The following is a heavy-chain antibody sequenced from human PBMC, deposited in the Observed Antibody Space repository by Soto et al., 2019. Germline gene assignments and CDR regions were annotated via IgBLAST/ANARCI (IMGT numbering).Heavy chain of an antibody. D-gene: IGHD3-22*01. CDR1: GFTFSSYA. V-gene: IGHV3-30-3*01. CDR2: ISYDGSNK. J-gene: IGHJ4*02. CDR3: ARDGLNYDSSGLSGGGGLDY. Sequence: QVQLVESGGGVVQPGRSLRLSCAASGFTFSSYAMHWVRQAPGKGLEWVAVISYDGSNKYYADSVKGRFTISRDNSKNTLYLQMNSLRAEDTAVYYCARDGLNYDSSGLSGGGGLDYWGQGTLVTVSS.